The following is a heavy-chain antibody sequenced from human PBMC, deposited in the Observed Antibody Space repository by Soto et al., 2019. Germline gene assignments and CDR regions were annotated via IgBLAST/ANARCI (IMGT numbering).Heavy chain of an antibody. V-gene: IGHV4-34*01. J-gene: IGHJ4*02. CDR3: ARAVPVSRAIASGSHDY. CDR2: INHSGST. CDR1: GGSFSGYY. Sequence: PSETLSLTCAVYGGSFSGYYWSWIRQPPGKGLEWIGEINHSGSTNYNPSLKSRVTISVDTSKNQFSLKLSSVTAADTAVYYCARAVPVSRAIASGSHDYWGQGTLVTVS. D-gene: IGHD2-2*01.